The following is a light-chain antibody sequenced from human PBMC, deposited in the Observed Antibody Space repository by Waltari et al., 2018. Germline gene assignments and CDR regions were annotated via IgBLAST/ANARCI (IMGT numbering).Light chain of an antibody. CDR2: GAS. J-gene: IGKJ1*01. V-gene: IGKV3-20*01. CDR3: QQYGSSPWT. Sequence: EIVLTQSPGTLSLSTGERATLSCRASQSVRSRYLAWYQQKPGQAPRLLIYGASSRATGIPDRFSGSGSGTDFTLTISRLEPEDFAVYYCQQYGSSPWTFGQGTKVEIK. CDR1: QSVRSRY.